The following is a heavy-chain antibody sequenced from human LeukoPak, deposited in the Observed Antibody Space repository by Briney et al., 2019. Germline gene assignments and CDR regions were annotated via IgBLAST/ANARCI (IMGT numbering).Heavy chain of an antibody. CDR3: AGRDYYDSSGHFDY. D-gene: IGHD3-22*01. CDR2: ISYDGSNK. CDR1: GFTFSSYA. J-gene: IGHJ4*02. V-gene: IGHV3-30-3*01. Sequence: GGSLRLSCAASGFTFSSYAMHWVRQAPGKGLEWVAVISYDGSNKYYADSVKRRFTISRDNSKNTLYLQMNSLRAEDTAVYYCAGRDYYDSSGHFDYWGQGTLVTVSS.